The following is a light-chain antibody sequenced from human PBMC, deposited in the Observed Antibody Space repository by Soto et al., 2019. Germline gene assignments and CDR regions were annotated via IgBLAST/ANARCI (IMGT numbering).Light chain of an antibody. CDR2: EVS. CDR3: TSYAGSNIWV. Sequence: QSALTQPPSASGSPGQSVTISCTGTSSDVGGYNYVSWYQQYPGKAPKLIIYEVSKRTSGVPDRFSGSKSGKTASLTVSGLQPEDEADYYCTSYAGSNIWVFGGGTKLTVL. J-gene: IGLJ3*02. V-gene: IGLV2-8*01. CDR1: SSDVGGYNY.